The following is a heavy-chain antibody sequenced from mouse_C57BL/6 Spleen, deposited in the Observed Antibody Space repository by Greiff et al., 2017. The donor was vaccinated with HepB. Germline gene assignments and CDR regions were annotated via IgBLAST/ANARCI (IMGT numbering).Heavy chain of an antibody. Sequence: QVQLKQPGTELVKPGASVKLSCKASGYTFTSYWMHWVKQRPGQGLEWIGNINPSNGGTNYNEKFKSKATLTVDKSSSTAYMQLSSLTSEDSAVYYCARSGHYYGSSPGYFDYWGQGTTLTVSS. V-gene: IGHV1-53*01. D-gene: IGHD1-1*01. CDR1: GYTFTSYW. J-gene: IGHJ2*01. CDR3: ARSGHYYGSSPGYFDY. CDR2: INPSNGGT.